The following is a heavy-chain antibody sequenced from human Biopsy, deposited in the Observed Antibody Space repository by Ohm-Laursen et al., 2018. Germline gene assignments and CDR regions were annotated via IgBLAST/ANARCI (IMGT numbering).Heavy chain of an antibody. CDR3: ARHGVYGDLRMDY. V-gene: IGHV4-59*08. J-gene: IGHJ4*02. CDR1: GGSISSYY. Sequence: PPGTLSLTWPVSGGSISSYYWSWIPQPPGKGLEWIGYMYNRGSTNYSPSLKSRVTILLDTTKNQFSLKLYSLTAADTAVYYCARHGVYGDLRMDYWGQGTLVTVSS. CDR2: MYNRGST. D-gene: IGHD4-17*01.